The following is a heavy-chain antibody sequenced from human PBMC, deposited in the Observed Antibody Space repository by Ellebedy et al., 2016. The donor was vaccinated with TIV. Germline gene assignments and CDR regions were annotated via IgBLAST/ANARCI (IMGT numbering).Heavy chain of an antibody. CDR2: MNPNSGNT. CDR1: GYTFTSYY. D-gene: IGHD3-10*01. J-gene: IGHJ6*02. Sequence: ASVKVSXKASGYTFTSYYMHWVRQAPGQGLEWMGWMNPNSGNTGYAQKFQGRVTMTRNTSISTAYMELSSLRSDDTAVYYCAGYGSGSHLPAYYYYGMDVWGQGTTVTVSS. CDR3: AGYGSGSHLPAYYYYGMDV. V-gene: IGHV1-8*02.